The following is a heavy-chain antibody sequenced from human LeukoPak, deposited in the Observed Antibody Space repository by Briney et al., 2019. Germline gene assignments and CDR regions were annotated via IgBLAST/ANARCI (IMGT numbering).Heavy chain of an antibody. CDR3: ASHGDRMDV. CDR2: IDYSGST. Sequence: SETLSLTCTVSGGSISSFYWSWIRQPPGKGLEWIGYIDYSGSTNYNPSLKSRLTISVDTSKNQFSLKLSSVTAADTAVYYCASHGDRMDVWGQGTAVTVSS. J-gene: IGHJ6*02. D-gene: IGHD7-27*01. CDR1: GGSISSFY. V-gene: IGHV4-59*08.